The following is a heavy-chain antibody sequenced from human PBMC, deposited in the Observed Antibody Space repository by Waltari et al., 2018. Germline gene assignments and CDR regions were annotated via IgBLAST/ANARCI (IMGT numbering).Heavy chain of an antibody. CDR1: GGSFSGYY. Sequence: QVQLQQWGAGLLKPSETLSLTCAVYGGSFSGYYWSWIRQPPGKGLEWIGEINHSGSTNSNPSLKSRVTISVDTSKNQFSLKLSSVTAADTAVYYCARSRRGYSSSWFDYWGQGTLVTVSS. V-gene: IGHV4-34*01. D-gene: IGHD6-13*01. CDR3: ARSRRGYSSSWFDY. CDR2: INHSGST. J-gene: IGHJ4*02.